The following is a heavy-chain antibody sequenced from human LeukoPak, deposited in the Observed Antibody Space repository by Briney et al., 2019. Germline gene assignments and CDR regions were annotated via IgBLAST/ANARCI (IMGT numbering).Heavy chain of an antibody. Sequence: SETLSLTCTVYGGSFSGYYWSWIRQPPGKGLEWIGEINHSGSTNYNPSLKNRVTISVDTSKNQFSLKLNCVTAADTAVYYCARAEHIVVVTRGLYLDSWGQGTLVTVSS. CDR2: INHSGST. CDR3: ARAEHIVVVTRGLYLDS. CDR1: GGSFSGYY. V-gene: IGHV4-34*01. D-gene: IGHD2-21*02. J-gene: IGHJ4*02.